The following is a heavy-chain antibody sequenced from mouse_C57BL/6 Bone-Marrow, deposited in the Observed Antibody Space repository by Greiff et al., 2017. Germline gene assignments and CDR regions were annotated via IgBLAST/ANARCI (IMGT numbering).Heavy chain of an antibody. Sequence: EVKLVESGGGLVQSGRSLRLSCATSGFTFSDFYMEWVRQAPGQGLEWIAASRNKANDYTTEYSASVKGRFIVSRDTSHSILYLQMNALGAEDTASYYCARDAWHYYGSSYGYAMDYWGQGTSVTVSS. CDR2: SRNKANDYTT. CDR3: ARDAWHYYGSSYGYAMDY. D-gene: IGHD1-1*01. CDR1: GFTFSDFY. J-gene: IGHJ4*01. V-gene: IGHV7-1*01.